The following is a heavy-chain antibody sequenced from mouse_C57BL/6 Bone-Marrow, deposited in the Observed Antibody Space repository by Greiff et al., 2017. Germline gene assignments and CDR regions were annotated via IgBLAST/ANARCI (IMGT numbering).Heavy chain of an antibody. Sequence: QVQLQQPGAELVMPGASVKLSCKASGYTFTSYWMPWVKQRPGQGLEWIGEIDPSDSYTNYNQKFKGKSTLTVDKSSSTAYMQLSSLTSEDSAVYYWARSDYSNYEWVYYYAVDFWGRGTSITVTA. D-gene: IGHD2-5*01. V-gene: IGHV1-69*01. CDR3: ARSDYSNYEWVYYYAVDF. J-gene: IGHJ4*01. CDR1: GYTFTSYW. CDR2: IDPSDSYT.